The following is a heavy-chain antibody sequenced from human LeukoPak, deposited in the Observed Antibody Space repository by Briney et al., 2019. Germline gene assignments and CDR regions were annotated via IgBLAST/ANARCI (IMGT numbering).Heavy chain of an antibody. CDR3: ARPSTDYVWGSYRTGAFDI. CDR1: GGSISSRSYY. CDR2: IYYSGST. D-gene: IGHD3-16*02. V-gene: IGHV4-39*01. Sequence: KPSETLSLTCTVSGGSISSRSYYWGWIRQPPGKGLEWIGRIYYSGSTYYNPSLKSRVTISVDTSKNQFSLKLSSVTAADTAVYYCARPSTDYVWGSYRTGAFDIWGQGTMVTVSS. J-gene: IGHJ3*02.